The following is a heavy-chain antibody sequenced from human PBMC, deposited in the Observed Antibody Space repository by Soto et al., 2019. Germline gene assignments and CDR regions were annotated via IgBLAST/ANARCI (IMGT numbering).Heavy chain of an antibody. D-gene: IGHD6-13*01. Sequence: SETLSLTCTVSGGSISSYYWSWIRQPPGKGLEWIGYIYYSGSTNYNPSLKSRATISVDTSKNQFSLKLSSVTAADTAVYYCARGRQLVRPGWFDPWGQGTLVTVSS. V-gene: IGHV4-59*12. CDR2: IYYSGST. J-gene: IGHJ5*02. CDR1: GGSISSYY. CDR3: ARGRQLVRPGWFDP.